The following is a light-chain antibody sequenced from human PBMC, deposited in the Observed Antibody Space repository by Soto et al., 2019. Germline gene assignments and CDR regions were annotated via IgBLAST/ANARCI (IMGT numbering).Light chain of an antibody. V-gene: IGLV4-69*01. Sequence: QAVVTQSPSASASLGASVKLTCTLSSGHSSYAIAWHQQQPEQGPRYLLKLNSDDRHSKGAGIPDRFSGSSSGAERYLSMSSLQSEDDDYCSGQTWGTGSVVFGAGTQLTVL. J-gene: IGLJ2*01. CDR1: SGHSSYA. CDR3: QTWGTGSVV. CDR2: LNSDDRH.